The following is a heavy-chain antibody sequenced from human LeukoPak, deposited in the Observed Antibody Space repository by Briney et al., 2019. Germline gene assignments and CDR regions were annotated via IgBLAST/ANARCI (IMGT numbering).Heavy chain of an antibody. CDR3: ALDYGMFLDGMDV. J-gene: IGHJ6*02. Sequence: SGTLSLTCVVYGGPLSGYYWSWIRQTPGQGLEWIGDINHTGSTNYNPSLRSRVTMSVDTTQKQLSLKLTSVTAADTAVYYCALDYGMFLDGMDVWGQGTTVTVS. V-gene: IGHV4-34*01. CDR1: GGPLSGYY. D-gene: IGHD4-17*01. CDR2: INHTGST.